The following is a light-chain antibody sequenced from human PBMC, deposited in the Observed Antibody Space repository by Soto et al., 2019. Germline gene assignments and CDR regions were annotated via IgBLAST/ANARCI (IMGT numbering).Light chain of an antibody. CDR3: LLYYGASHV. Sequence: QAVVTQEPSLTVSPGGTATLTCGSSTGTVTNGHYPYWFQQKPGQAPRTLIYNTNNKHSWTPARFSGSLLGGKAALTVSRVEPEDEADYYCLLYYGASHVFGGGTKLTVL. V-gene: IGLV7-46*01. J-gene: IGLJ3*02. CDR1: TGTVTNGHY. CDR2: NTN.